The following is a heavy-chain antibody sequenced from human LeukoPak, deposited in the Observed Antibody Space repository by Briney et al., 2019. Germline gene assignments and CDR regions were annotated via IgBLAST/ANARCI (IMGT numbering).Heavy chain of an antibody. CDR2: ISSNGGST. Sequence: PGGSLRLSCAASGFTFSSYAMHWVRQAPGKGLEYVSAISSNGGSTYYANSVKGRFTISRDNSKNTLYLQMGSLRAEDMAVYYCARASSSSFFSASDIWGQGTMVTVSS. CDR1: GFTFSSYA. J-gene: IGHJ3*02. D-gene: IGHD6-13*01. CDR3: ARASSSSFFSASDI. V-gene: IGHV3-64*01.